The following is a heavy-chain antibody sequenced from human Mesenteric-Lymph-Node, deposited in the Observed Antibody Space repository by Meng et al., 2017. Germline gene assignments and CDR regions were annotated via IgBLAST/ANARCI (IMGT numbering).Heavy chain of an antibody. CDR3: ARGQRQQRERYYYYGMDV. V-gene: IGHV3-33*08. J-gene: IGHJ6*02. Sequence: GGSLRLSCAASGFTFSTYAMSWVRQAPGKGLEWVAVIWYDGSNKYYADSVKGRFTISRDNSKNTLYLQMNSLRAEDTAVYYCARGQRQQRERYYYYGMDVWGQGTTVTVSS. CDR1: GFTFSTYA. D-gene: IGHD6-13*01. CDR2: IWYDGSNK.